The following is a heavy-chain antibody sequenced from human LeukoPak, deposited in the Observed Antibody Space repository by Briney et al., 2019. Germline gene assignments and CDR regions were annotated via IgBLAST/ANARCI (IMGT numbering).Heavy chain of an antibody. J-gene: IGHJ4*02. CDR2: INSDGSST. CDR3: ARRGAFGYSSGREDY. Sequence: GGSLRLSCAASGFTFSRYWMHWVRQVPGKGLVWVSHINSDGSSTTYADSVKGRFTISRDNAKNTLYLQMNSLRGEDTAVYYCARRGAFGYSSGREDYWGQGTLVTVSS. V-gene: IGHV3-74*01. CDR1: GFTFSRYW. D-gene: IGHD6-19*01.